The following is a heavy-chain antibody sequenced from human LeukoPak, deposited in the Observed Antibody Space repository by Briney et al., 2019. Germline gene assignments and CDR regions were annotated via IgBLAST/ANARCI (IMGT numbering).Heavy chain of an antibody. CDR2: ISGSGGST. Sequence: QPGGSLRLSCAASGFIFSSYAMSWVRQAPGKGLEWVSAISGSGGSTYYADSVKGRFTISRDNSKNTLYLQMNSLRAEDTAVYYCAKDLVGAQLGYNWFDPWGQGTLVTVSS. J-gene: IGHJ5*02. V-gene: IGHV3-23*01. CDR1: GFIFSSYA. D-gene: IGHD1-26*01. CDR3: AKDLVGAQLGYNWFDP.